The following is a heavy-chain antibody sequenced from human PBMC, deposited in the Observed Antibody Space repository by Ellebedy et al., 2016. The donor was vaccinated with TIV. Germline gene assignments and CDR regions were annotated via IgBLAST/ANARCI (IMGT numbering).Heavy chain of an antibody. D-gene: IGHD6-19*01. CDR1: GYTFTYRY. Sequence: AASVKVSCKASGYTFTYRYLHWVRQAPGQGLEWMGWINPNSGGTNYAQKFQGWVTMTRDTSISTAYMELSRLRSDDTAVYYCARATTVAGEAFDYWGQGTLVTVSS. V-gene: IGHV1-2*04. J-gene: IGHJ4*02. CDR3: ARATTVAGEAFDY. CDR2: INPNSGGT.